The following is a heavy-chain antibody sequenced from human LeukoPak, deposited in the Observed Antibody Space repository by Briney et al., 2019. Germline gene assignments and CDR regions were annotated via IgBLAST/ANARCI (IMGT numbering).Heavy chain of an antibody. J-gene: IGHJ4*02. Sequence: SETLSLTCVVSGGSITNNHYYWGWIRQPPGKGLEWIGSIHYSGNTHYNASLKSRVTISADTSKNQFTLESTSVTAEDTAVYYCARHLVIDNGYICNWGQGTLVTVSS. CDR1: GGSITNNHYY. CDR2: IHYSGNT. CDR3: ARHLVIDNGYICN. V-gene: IGHV4-39*01. D-gene: IGHD5-24*01.